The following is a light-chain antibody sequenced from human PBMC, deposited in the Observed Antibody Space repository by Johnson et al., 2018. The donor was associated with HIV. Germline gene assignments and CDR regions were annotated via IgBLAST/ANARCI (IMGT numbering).Light chain of an antibody. CDR2: DNN. CDR1: SSNIGNNY. V-gene: IGLV1-51*01. J-gene: IGLJ1*01. Sequence: QLVLTQPPSVSAAPGQKVTISCSGSSSNIGNNYVSWYQQLPGRAPKLLIYDNNKRPSGIPDRFSGSKSGTSATLGITGLQTGDEADYYCGTWDSSLSAHYVFGTGTKVTVL. CDR3: GTWDSSLSAHYV.